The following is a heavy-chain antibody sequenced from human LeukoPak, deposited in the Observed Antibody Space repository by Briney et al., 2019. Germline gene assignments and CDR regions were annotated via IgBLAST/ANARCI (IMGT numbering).Heavy chain of an antibody. D-gene: IGHD5-12*01. Sequence: GGSLKLSCAASGFSFINYAMSWVRQAPARGPEWLSSMKGGGETFYADSVKGRFTISRDNSQNTLYLQMDSLRAEDTALYYCAKEYSGYDFDYWGQGTLVTVSS. CDR3: AKEYSGYDFDY. J-gene: IGHJ4*02. CDR1: GFSFINYA. CDR2: MKGGGET. V-gene: IGHV3-23*01.